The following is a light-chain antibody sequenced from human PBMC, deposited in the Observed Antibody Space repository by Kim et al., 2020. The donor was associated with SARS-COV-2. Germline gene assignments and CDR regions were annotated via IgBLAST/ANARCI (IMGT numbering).Light chain of an antibody. CDR2: RNN. J-gene: IGLJ3*02. CDR3: ATWDDSLSGWV. V-gene: IGLV1-47*01. CDR1: SSNIGTNF. Sequence: QPVLTQPPSASGTPGQRVTISCSGASSNIGTNFVLWYQHLPGTAPKLLIYRNNQRPSGVPDRFSGSKSGTSVSLAISGLRSEDEADYYCATWDDSLSGWVFGGGTKVTVL.